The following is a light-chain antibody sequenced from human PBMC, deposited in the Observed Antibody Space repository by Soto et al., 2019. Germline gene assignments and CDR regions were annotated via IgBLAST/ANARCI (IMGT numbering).Light chain of an antibody. V-gene: IGLV2-8*01. J-gene: IGLJ1*01. CDR3: SSYTTSSNYV. Sequence: QSVLTQPPSASGSPGQSVTISCTGTGSDVGAYNYVPWYRQYPGKAPKLVIFEVNKRPSGVPDRISGSKSGITASLTVSGLQAEDEADYYCSSYTTSSNYVFGSGTKVTVL. CDR2: EVN. CDR1: GSDVGAYNY.